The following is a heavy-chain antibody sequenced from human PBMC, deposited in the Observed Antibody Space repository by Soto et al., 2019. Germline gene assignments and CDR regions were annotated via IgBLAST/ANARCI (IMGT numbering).Heavy chain of an antibody. Sequence: QVQLQESGPGLVKPSETLSLTCTVSGGSISTYYWSWIRQPPGKGLEWIGYIYYSGSTNYNPSLKSRVTISVDTSKNQFSLKLSSVTAADTAVCYCARGDYGSGSYYKGGYYGMDVWGQGTTVTVSS. CDR3: ARGDYGSGSYYKGGYYGMDV. CDR1: GGSISTYY. V-gene: IGHV4-59*01. D-gene: IGHD3-10*01. J-gene: IGHJ6*02. CDR2: IYYSGST.